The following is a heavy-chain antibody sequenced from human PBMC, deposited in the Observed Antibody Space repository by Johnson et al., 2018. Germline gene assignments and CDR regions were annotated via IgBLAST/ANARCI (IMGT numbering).Heavy chain of an antibody. Sequence: QLVQSGGGVVQPGRSLRLSCAASGFTFSSYAMHWVRQAPGKGLEWVAVISYDGSNKYYADSVKGRFTISRDNSKNTLYLQMNSLGAEDTAVYYCARDYRRITMVRGAEYFQHWGQGTLVTVSS. CDR1: GFTFSSYA. CDR3: ARDYRRITMVRGAEYFQH. CDR2: ISYDGSNK. D-gene: IGHD3-10*01. J-gene: IGHJ1*01. V-gene: IGHV3-30-3*01.